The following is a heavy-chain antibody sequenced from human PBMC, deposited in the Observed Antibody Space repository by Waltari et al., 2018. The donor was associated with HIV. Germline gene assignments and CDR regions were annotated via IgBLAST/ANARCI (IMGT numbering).Heavy chain of an antibody. J-gene: IGHJ4*02. CDR2: IYTSGST. D-gene: IGHD1-26*01. Sequence: QVQLLESGPGLVKLSPTLSLTCTVSGGSFCSVSYYWSWIRQPAGKGLGWIARIYTSGSTNYNPSLKSRVTISVDTSKNQFSLELSSVTAADTAVYYCARIGTSGSYFPLDYWGQGTLVTVSS. V-gene: IGHV4-61*02. CDR1: GGSFCSVSYY. CDR3: ARIGTSGSYFPLDY.